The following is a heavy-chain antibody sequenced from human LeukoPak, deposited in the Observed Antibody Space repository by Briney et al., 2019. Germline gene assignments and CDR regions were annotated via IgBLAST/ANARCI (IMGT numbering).Heavy chain of an antibody. Sequence: SVKVSCKASGGTFSSYAISWVRQAPGQGLEWMGGIIPIFGTANYAQKFQGRVTITTDESTSTAYMELSSLRSEDTAVYYCARDREYCGSTSCYFLGWFDPWGQGTLVTVSS. J-gene: IGHJ5*02. V-gene: IGHV1-69*05. CDR3: ARDREYCGSTSCYFLGWFDP. CDR2: IIPIFGTA. D-gene: IGHD2-2*01. CDR1: GGTFSSYA.